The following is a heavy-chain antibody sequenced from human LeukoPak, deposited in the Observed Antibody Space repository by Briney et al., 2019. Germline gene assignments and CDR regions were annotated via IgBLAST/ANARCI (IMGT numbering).Heavy chain of an antibody. CDR1: GYTFTSYG. CDR3: ALRGRDTAMGDYYYYGMDV. D-gene: IGHD5-18*01. CDR2: ISAYNGNT. V-gene: IGHV1-18*01. J-gene: IGHJ6*02. Sequence: ASVKVSCKASGYTFTSYGISWVRQAPGRGLEWMGWISAYNGNTNYAQKLQGRVTMTTDTSTSTAYMELRSLRSDDTAVYYCALRGRDTAMGDYYYYGMDVWGQGTTVTVSS.